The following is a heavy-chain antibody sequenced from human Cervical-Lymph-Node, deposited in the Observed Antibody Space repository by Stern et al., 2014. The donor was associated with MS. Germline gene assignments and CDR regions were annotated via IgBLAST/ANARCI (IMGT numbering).Heavy chain of an antibody. V-gene: IGHV3-53*01. J-gene: IGHJ4*02. Sequence: EVQLVESGGGVIQPGGSLRPSCTASGLTVGRDYMTWVRQAPGRGLEWVSLITNVGSTFYTDSVKGRFTISRDDSKNTVYLHMTSLRAEDTAMYYCARDTSSPERSDWWGQGTLVTVSS. CDR2: ITNVGST. D-gene: IGHD1-1*01. CDR3: ARDTSSPERSDW. CDR1: GLTVGRDY.